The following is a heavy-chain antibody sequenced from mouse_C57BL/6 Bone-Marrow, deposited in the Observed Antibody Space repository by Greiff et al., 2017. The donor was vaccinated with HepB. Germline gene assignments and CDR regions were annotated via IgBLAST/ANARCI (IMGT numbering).Heavy chain of an antibody. V-gene: IGHV1-15*01. D-gene: IGHD2-3*01. CDR1: GYTFTDYE. Sequence: LQESGAELVRPGASVTLSCKASGYTFTDYEMHWVKQTPVHGLEWIGAIDPETGGTAYNQKFKGKAILTADKSSSTAYMELRSLTSEDSAVYYCTRWGYDGYYIDYWGQGTTLTVSS. CDR3: TRWGYDGYYIDY. J-gene: IGHJ2*01. CDR2: IDPETGGT.